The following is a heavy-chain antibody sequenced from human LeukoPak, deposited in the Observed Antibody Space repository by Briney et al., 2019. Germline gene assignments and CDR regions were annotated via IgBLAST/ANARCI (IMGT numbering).Heavy chain of an antibody. Sequence: GASVKVSCKASGFTFTSSAMQWVRQARGQRLEWIGWIVVGSGNTNYAQKFQERVTITRDMSTSTAYMELSRLRSEDTAVYYCAAPRNYSYGLSWGQGTLVTVSS. V-gene: IGHV1-58*02. J-gene: IGHJ4*02. D-gene: IGHD5-18*01. CDR2: IVVGSGNT. CDR3: AAPRNYSYGLS. CDR1: GFTFTSSA.